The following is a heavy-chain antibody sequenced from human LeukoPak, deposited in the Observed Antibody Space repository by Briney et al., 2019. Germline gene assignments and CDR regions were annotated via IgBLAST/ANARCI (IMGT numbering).Heavy chain of an antibody. V-gene: IGHV4-31*03. J-gene: IGHJ4*02. CDR2: ISYSGVT. CDR3: ARGLGYYYGSAGGY. CDR1: GGSSSNGGYS. Sequence: SQTLSLACTASGGSSSNGGYSWNWIRQYPGKGLEWIGYISYSGVTYYNPSLRGRVTMSVDTSKNQFSLKLSSVTAADTAVYSCARGLGYYYGSAGGYWGQGILVTVSS. D-gene: IGHD3-10*01.